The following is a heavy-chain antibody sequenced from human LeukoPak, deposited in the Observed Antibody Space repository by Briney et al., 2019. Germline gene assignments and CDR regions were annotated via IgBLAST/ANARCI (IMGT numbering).Heavy chain of an antibody. Sequence: GRSLRLSCAASGFTFDDYAMHWVRQAPGKGLEWVSGISWNSGSIGYADSVKGRFTISRDNAKNSLYLQMNSLRAEDTALYYCAKSTILTGYSHFDYWGQGTLVTVSS. J-gene: IGHJ4*02. CDR3: AKSTILTGYSHFDY. V-gene: IGHV3-9*01. D-gene: IGHD3-9*01. CDR1: GFTFDDYA. CDR2: ISWNSGSI.